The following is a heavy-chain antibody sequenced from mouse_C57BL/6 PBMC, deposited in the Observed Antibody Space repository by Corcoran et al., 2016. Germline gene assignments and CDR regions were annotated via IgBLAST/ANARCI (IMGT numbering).Heavy chain of an antibody. J-gene: IGHJ3*01. V-gene: IGHV1-26*01. Sequence: EVQLQQSGPELVKPGASVKISCKASGYTFTDYYMNWVKQSHGKSLEWIGDINPNNGGTSYNQTFKGKATLTVDKSSSTAYMELRSLTSEDSAVYYCARGILRYSWFAYWGQGTLVTVSA. CDR1: GYTFTDYY. D-gene: IGHD1-1*01. CDR3: ARGILRYSWFAY. CDR2: INPNNGGT.